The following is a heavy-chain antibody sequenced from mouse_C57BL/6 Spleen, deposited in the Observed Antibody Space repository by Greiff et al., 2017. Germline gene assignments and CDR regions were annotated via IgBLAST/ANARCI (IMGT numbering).Heavy chain of an antibody. J-gene: IGHJ4*01. D-gene: IGHD1-1*01. V-gene: IGHV1-26*01. CDR1: GYTFTDYY. CDR2: INPNNGGT. Sequence: VQLQQSGPELVKPGASVKISCKASGYTFTDYYMNWVKQSHGKSLEWIGDINPNNGGTSYNQKFKGKATLTVDKSSSTAYMELRSLTSEDSAVYYCARKGGTTVPLDYWGQGTSVTVSS. CDR3: ARKGGTTVPLDY.